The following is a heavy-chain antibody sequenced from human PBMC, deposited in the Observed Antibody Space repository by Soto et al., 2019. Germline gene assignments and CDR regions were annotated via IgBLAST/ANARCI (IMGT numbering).Heavy chain of an antibody. CDR1: GDSMGSGDYY. J-gene: IGHJ5*02. V-gene: IGHV4-30-4*01. Sequence: QVQLQESGPGLVKPSQTLSLTCTVSGDSMGSGDYYWTWIRQPPGKGLEWIGYIYYIGTTFYNPSLESRVNISIDTSKSHFSLRRTAVTAADTAVYYCSRGSTYYGFLTWGQGTLVTVSS. CDR3: SRGSTYYGFLT. D-gene: IGHD3-10*01. CDR2: IYYIGTT.